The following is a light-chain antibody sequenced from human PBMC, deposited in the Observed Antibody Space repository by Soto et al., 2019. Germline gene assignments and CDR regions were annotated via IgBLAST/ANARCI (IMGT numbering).Light chain of an antibody. CDR1: SSDVGGYSY. CDR3: RSDIFSSTLYV. Sequence: QSALTQRASVSGSPGQSITISCTGTSSDVGGYSYVSWYQQHPGKAPKLMIYDVNNRPSGFSNRFSGSKSGNTASLTISGLQAEDEAAYYCRSDIFSSTLYVFGTGTKLTVL. CDR2: DVN. J-gene: IGLJ1*01. V-gene: IGLV2-14*01.